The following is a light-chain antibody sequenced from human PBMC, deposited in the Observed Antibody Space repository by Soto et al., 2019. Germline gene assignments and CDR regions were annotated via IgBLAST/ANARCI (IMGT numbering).Light chain of an antibody. V-gene: IGKV3-20*01. CDR2: DAS. J-gene: IGKJ2*01. CDR1: QSVSSNY. Sequence: EIVLTQSPGTLSLSPGERATLSCRASQSVSSNYLAWYQQKPGQAPRLLIYDASSRATGIPDRFSGSGSGTDFTLAITTLETEDFAVYYCQQYGSSPRTFGQGTKLEIK. CDR3: QQYGSSPRT.